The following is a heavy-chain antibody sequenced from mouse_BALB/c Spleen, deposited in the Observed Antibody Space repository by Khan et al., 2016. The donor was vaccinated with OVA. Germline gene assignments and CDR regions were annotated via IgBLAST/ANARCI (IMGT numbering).Heavy chain of an antibody. V-gene: IGHV1S135*01. D-gene: IGHD2-13*01. CDR3: TRHGDVAWLTY. Sequence: EVQLQESGPELMKPGASVKISCKASGYSFTSYYIHWVMQSHGKSLEWIGYIDPFSGGNTYNQKFKGKATLTVDKSSSTAYINLSNLTSEDSAVYYCTRHGDVAWLTYWGQGTLVTVSA. CDR2: IDPFSGGN. CDR1: GYSFTSYY. J-gene: IGHJ3*01.